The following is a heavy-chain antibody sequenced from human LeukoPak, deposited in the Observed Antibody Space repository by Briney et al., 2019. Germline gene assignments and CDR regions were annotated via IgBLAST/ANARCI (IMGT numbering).Heavy chain of an antibody. CDR1: GGSISSSNW. Sequence: KPSGTLSLTCAVSGGSISSSNWWSWVRQPPGKGLEWIGEIYHSGSTNYNPSLKSRVTISADKSKNQFSLKLSSVTAADTAVYYCAKLDYYDSSGPESDYWGQGTLVTVSS. D-gene: IGHD3-22*01. CDR2: IYHSGST. J-gene: IGHJ4*02. CDR3: AKLDYYDSSGPESDY. V-gene: IGHV4-4*02.